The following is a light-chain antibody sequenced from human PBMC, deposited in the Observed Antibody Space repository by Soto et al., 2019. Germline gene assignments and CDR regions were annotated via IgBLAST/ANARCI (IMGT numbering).Light chain of an antibody. Sequence: ALTQPASVSGSPGQSITISCTGTSSDVGSYNLVSWYQQHPGKAPKLMIYEGSKRPSRVSNRFSGSKSGNTASLTISGLQAEDEADYYCCSYAGSSTFVFGTGTKLTVL. CDR3: CSYAGSSTFV. CDR2: EGS. CDR1: SSDVGSYNL. V-gene: IGLV2-23*01. J-gene: IGLJ1*01.